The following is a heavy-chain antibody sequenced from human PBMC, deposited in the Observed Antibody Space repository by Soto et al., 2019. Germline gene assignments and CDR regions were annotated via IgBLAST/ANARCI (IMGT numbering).Heavy chain of an antibody. CDR2: IYYSGST. J-gene: IGHJ4*02. CDR3: ASGRGVARREPFDY. CDR1: GFFISRGGYY. D-gene: IGHD3-10*01. Sequence: ALSLTCTVSGFFISRGGYYLIWIRQHPGKGLEWIGYIYYSGSTYYNPSLKSRVTISVDTSKNQFSLKLSSVTAADTAVYYCASGRGVARREPFDYWGQGTLVTVSS. V-gene: IGHV4-31*03.